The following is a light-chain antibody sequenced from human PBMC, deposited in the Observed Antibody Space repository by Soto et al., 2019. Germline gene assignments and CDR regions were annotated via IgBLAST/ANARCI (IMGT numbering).Light chain of an antibody. J-gene: IGKJ1*01. CDR1: QSVISTY. V-gene: IGKV3-20*01. Sequence: ESVCTQSPGTLSLSPRERATLSWVASQSVISTYLAWYQQKPGQAPRLLIYGASSRATGIPDRFSGSGSGTDFTLTISRLEPEDFAVYYCQQYGSSPITFGQGTKVDIK. CDR2: GAS. CDR3: QQYGSSPIT.